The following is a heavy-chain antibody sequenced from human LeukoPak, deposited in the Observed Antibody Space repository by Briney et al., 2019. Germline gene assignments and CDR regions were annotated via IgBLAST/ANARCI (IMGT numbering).Heavy chain of an antibody. Sequence: GGSLRLSCAASGFTLSDYYMSWIRQAPGKGLEWVSYISSSGSTIYYADSVKGRFTISRDNAKNSLYLQMNSLRAEDTAVYYCARRDCDTIKCRGSNWFDPWGQGTLVSVSS. V-gene: IGHV3-11*04. J-gene: IGHJ5*02. D-gene: IGHD3-22*01. CDR3: ARRDCDTIKCRGSNWFDP. CDR2: ISSSGSTI. CDR1: GFTLSDYY.